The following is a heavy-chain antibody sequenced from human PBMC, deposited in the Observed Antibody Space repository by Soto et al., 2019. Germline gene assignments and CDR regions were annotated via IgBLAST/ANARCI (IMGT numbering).Heavy chain of an antibody. V-gene: IGHV3-74*01. D-gene: IGHD6-19*01. CDR2: INSDGSST. Sequence: GALRLSCAASGFTFSSYWMHWVRQAPGKGLVWVSRINSDGSSTSYADSVKGRFTISRDNAKNTLYLQMNSLRAEYTAVYYCARESEVAGGVAFDIWGQGTMVTVSS. J-gene: IGHJ3*02. CDR3: ARESEVAGGVAFDI. CDR1: GFTFSSYW.